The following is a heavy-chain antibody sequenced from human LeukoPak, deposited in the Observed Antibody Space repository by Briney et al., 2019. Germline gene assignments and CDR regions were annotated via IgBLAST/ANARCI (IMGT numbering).Heavy chain of an antibody. V-gene: IGHV1-2*02. CDR3: ARGEDYYDSSGSRHYDY. J-gene: IGHJ4*02. D-gene: IGHD3-22*01. Sequence: ASVKVSCKASGYTFTGYYMHWVRQAPGQGLEWMGWINPNSGGTNYAQKFQGRVTMTRDTSISTAYMELSRLRSDDTAVYYCARGEDYYDSSGSRHYDYWGQGTLVTVSS. CDR2: INPNSGGT. CDR1: GYTFTGYY.